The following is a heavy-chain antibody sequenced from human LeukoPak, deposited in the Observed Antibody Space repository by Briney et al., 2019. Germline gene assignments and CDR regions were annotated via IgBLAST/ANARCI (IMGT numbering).Heavy chain of an antibody. CDR1: GFTFSDHY. D-gene: IGHD3-22*01. Sequence: GGSLRLSCAASGFTFSDHYMDWVRQAPGKGLEWVGRTRNKANSYTTEYAASVKGRFTISRDDSKYSMYLQMNSLKTEDTAVYYCGRIQYYYDSSGYYYASDYMDVWGKGTTVTVSS. J-gene: IGHJ6*03. CDR2: TRNKANSYTT. CDR3: GRIQYYYDSSGYYYASDYMDV. V-gene: IGHV3-72*01.